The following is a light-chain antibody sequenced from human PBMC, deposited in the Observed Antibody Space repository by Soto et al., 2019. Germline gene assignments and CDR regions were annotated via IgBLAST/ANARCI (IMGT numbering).Light chain of an antibody. CDR3: HQSYSTPPRT. Sequence: DIQMTQYPSSLSASVGDRVTITCRASQNISSYLNWYQQQPGKAPKLLIYAASSLQSGVPSRFSGSGSGTDFTLTLSSLQPEDFATYYCHQSYSTPPRTFGGGTKGEIK. CDR1: QNISSY. V-gene: IGKV1-39*01. CDR2: AAS. J-gene: IGKJ4*01.